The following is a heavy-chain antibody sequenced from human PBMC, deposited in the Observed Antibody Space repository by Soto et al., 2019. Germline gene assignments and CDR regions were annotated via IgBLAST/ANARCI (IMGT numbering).Heavy chain of an antibody. J-gene: IGHJ4*02. CDR1: GGSISSYY. CDR3: ARDDSEGCSGGSCFNY. CDR2: IYYSGST. V-gene: IGHV4-59*01. D-gene: IGHD2-15*01. Sequence: QVQLQESGPGLVKPSETLSLTCTVSGGSISSYYWSWIRQPPGKGLAWIGYIYYSGSTNYNPSLKSRVTISVDTSKNQFSLKLSSVTAADTAVYYCARDDSEGCSGGSCFNYWGQGTLVTVSS.